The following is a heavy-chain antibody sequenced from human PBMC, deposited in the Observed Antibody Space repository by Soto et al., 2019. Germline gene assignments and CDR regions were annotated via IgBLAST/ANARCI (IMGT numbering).Heavy chain of an antibody. V-gene: IGHV1-3*01. Sequence: ASVKVSCKASGYTFTSYAMHWVRQAPGQRLEWMGWINAGNGNTKYSQKFQGRVTINRDTYASPAYMELSSLRSEDTAVYYCARWVVGSSWYFDYWGQGTLVTVSS. J-gene: IGHJ4*02. CDR3: ARWVVGSSWYFDY. CDR1: GYTFTSYA. D-gene: IGHD6-13*01. CDR2: INAGNGNT.